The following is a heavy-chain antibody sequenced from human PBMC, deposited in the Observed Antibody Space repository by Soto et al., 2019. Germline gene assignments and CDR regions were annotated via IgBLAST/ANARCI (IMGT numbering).Heavy chain of an antibody. CDR1: GGTFSSYT. J-gene: IGHJ4*02. CDR3: ARVVVGSRLSLDY. Sequence: QVQLVQSGAEVKKPGSSVTVSCKASGGTFSSYTISWVRQAPGQGLEWMAGISPIFGIPIYAQKFQDRVTISADDSTMTADMEMNRLTSEDTAVYYCARVVVGSRLSLDYWGQGTLVTSSS. D-gene: IGHD1-26*01. CDR2: ISPIFGIP. V-gene: IGHV1-69*01.